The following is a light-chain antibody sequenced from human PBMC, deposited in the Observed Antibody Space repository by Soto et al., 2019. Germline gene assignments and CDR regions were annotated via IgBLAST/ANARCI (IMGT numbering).Light chain of an antibody. CDR2: GAS. CDR1: QSVSSSY. V-gene: IGKV3-20*01. CDR3: QQYGSSPPAWT. Sequence: EIVLTQSPGTLSLSPGERATLSCRASQSVSSSYLAWYQQKPGQAPRLLIYGASSRATGIPDRFSGSGSGTYFTLTISRVEPEDFAVYYCQQYGSSPPAWTFGQGTKVEIK. J-gene: IGKJ1*01.